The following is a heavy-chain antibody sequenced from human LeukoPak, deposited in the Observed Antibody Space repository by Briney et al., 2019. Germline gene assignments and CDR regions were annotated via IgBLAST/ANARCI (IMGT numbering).Heavy chain of an antibody. V-gene: IGHV3-15*01. CDR1: GFTFSNAW. D-gene: IGHD6-19*01. CDR2: IKSKTDGGTT. CDR3: TTDPDAVAGTDWFDP. Sequence: GGSLRLSCAASGFTFSNAWMSWVRQAPGKGLEWVGRIKSKTDGGTTDYAAPVKGRFTISRDDSKNTLYLQMNSLKTEDTAVYYCTTDPDAVAGTDWFDPWGQGTLVTVSS. J-gene: IGHJ5*02.